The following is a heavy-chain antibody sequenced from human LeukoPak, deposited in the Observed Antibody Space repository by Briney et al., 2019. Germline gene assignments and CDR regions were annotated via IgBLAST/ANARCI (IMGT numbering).Heavy chain of an antibody. CDR3: ARAEYVNWYFDL. D-gene: IGHD3-16*01. Sequence: SETLSLTCTVSGGSISSGSYYWSWIRQLAGKGLEWIGRIYTSGSTNYNPSLKSRVTISVDTSKNQFSLKLSSVTAADTAVYYCARAEYVNWYFDLWGRGTLVTVSS. CDR2: IYTSGST. CDR1: GGSISSGSYY. J-gene: IGHJ2*01. V-gene: IGHV4-61*02.